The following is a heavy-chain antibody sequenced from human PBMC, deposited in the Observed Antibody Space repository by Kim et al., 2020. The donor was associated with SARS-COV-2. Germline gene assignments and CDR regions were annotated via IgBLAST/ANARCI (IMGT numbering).Heavy chain of an antibody. J-gene: IGHJ4*02. V-gene: IGHV3-23*01. CDR2: GSGGST. Sequence: GSGGSTYYADAVKGRFTISRDNSKNTLYLQMNSLRAEDTAVYYCANRLPDWGQGTLVTVSS. CDR3: ANRLPD.